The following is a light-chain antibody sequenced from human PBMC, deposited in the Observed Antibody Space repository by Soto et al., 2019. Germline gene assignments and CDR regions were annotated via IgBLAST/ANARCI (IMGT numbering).Light chain of an antibody. V-gene: IGKV1-27*01. CDR2: AAS. J-gene: IGKJ4*01. CDR3: QKCGVAPFT. Sequence: DIQMTQSPSSLSASVGDRVTITRRASQGISNYLAWYQQKPGTVPKLLIYAASTLQSGVPSRFSGSGSGTDFTLTISSLQPEDVATYYCQKCGVAPFTFGGGTKVEIK. CDR1: QGISNY.